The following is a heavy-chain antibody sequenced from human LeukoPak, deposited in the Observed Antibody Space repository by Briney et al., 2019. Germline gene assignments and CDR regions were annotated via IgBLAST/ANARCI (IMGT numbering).Heavy chain of an antibody. CDR3: AKPVYSSSWYDFDY. Sequence: GGSLRLSCAASGFTFSSYGMHWVRQAPGKGLEWVAVISYDGSNKYYADSVKGRFTISRDNSKNTLYLQMNSLRAEDTAVYYCAKPVYSSSWYDFDYWGQGTLVTVSS. CDR2: ISYDGSNK. J-gene: IGHJ4*02. CDR1: GFTFSSYG. D-gene: IGHD6-13*01. V-gene: IGHV3-30*18.